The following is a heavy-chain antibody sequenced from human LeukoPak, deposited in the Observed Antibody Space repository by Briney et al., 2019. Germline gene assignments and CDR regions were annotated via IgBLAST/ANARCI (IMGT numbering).Heavy chain of an antibody. Sequence: PGGSLRLSCAASGFTFSTYSMSWVRQAPGKGLEWVSSISSSSSYIYYADSVKGRFTISRDNAKNSLYLQMNSLRAEDTAVYYCAREPSVAGTGFDYWGQGTLVTVSS. V-gene: IGHV3-21*01. CDR1: GFTFSTYS. CDR2: ISSSSSYI. CDR3: AREPSVAGTGFDY. J-gene: IGHJ4*02. D-gene: IGHD6-19*01.